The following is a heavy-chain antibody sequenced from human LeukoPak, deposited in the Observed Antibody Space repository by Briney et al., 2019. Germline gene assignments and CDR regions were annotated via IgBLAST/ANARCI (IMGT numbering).Heavy chain of an antibody. V-gene: IGHV4-4*07. J-gene: IGHJ5*02. CDR2: IYTSGST. D-gene: IGHD3-10*01. Sequence: SETLSLTCTVSGGSISSYYWSWIRQPAGKGLEWIGRIYTSGSTNYNPSLKSRVTMSVDTSKNQFSLKLSSVTAADTAIYYCARDYYMLQGLHWFDPWGQGTLVTVSS. CDR1: GGSISSYY. CDR3: ARDYYMLQGLHWFDP.